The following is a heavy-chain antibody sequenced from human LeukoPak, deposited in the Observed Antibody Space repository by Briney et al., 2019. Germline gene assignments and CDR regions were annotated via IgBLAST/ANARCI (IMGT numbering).Heavy chain of an antibody. CDR2: ISSSSYI. CDR1: GFTFTTYS. V-gene: IGHV3-21*01. CDR3: ARDMTPSVRGLWSGYSPYYNMDV. Sequence: GGSLRLSCEASGFTFTTYSMTWVRQAPGKGLEWVSSISSSSYIYYADSVKGRLTISRDNAKNSLYLQMNSLRAEDTAVYYCARDMTPSVRGLWSGYSPYYNMDVWGKGTTVTVSS. J-gene: IGHJ6*03. D-gene: IGHD3-3*01.